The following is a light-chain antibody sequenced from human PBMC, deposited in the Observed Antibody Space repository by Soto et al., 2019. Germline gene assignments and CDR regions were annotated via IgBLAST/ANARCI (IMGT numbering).Light chain of an antibody. J-gene: IGKJ2*01. Sequence: DIQMTQSPSSLSASVGDRVTITCRASQSISSYLNWYQQKPGKATKLLIYAASSLQSWVPSRFSGGGSGTDFTLTISSLQPEDFATYYCQQTYSTPYTFGQGTKLEI. CDR1: QSISSY. CDR2: AAS. CDR3: QQTYSTPYT. V-gene: IGKV1-39*01.